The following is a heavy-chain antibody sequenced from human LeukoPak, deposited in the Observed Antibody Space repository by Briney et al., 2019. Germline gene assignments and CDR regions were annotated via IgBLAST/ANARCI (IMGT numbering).Heavy chain of an antibody. Sequence: PSETLSLTCTVSGYSISSGYYWGWIRPPPGKGLEWIGSIYHSGSTYYNPSLKSRVTISVDTTKNQFSLKLSSVTAADTAVYYCARDHGAQVGATVDAFDIWGQGTMVTVSS. CDR1: GYSISSGYY. V-gene: IGHV4-38-2*02. CDR3: ARDHGAQVGATVDAFDI. J-gene: IGHJ3*02. CDR2: IYHSGST. D-gene: IGHD1-26*01.